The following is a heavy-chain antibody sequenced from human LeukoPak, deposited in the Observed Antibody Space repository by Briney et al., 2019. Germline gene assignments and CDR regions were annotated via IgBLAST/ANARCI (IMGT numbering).Heavy chain of an antibody. D-gene: IGHD2-2*02. J-gene: IGHJ4*02. Sequence: ASVKVSCKASGYTFTTYGISWVRQAPGQGLEWMGWISAYNGNTDYAQELQGRVTMATDTSTNTAYMELRSLRSDDTAVYYCARDIHEHLGYGSSTSWYNFDYWGQGTLVTVSS. V-gene: IGHV1-18*01. CDR1: GYTFTTYG. CDR3: ARDIHEHLGYGSSTSWYNFDY. CDR2: ISAYNGNT.